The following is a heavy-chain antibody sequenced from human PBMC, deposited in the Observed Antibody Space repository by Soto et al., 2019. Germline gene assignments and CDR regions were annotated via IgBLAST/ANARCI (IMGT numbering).Heavy chain of an antibody. D-gene: IGHD1-20*01. CDR2: ISGSGGST. CDR1: GFTFSSYA. J-gene: IGHJ4*02. CDR3: AKDLSYNNWNPKYFDY. V-gene: IGHV3-23*01. Sequence: GGSLRLSCAAFGFTFSSYAMSWVRQAPGKGLEWVSAISGSGGSTYYADSVKGRFTISRDNSKNTLYLQMNSLRAEDTAVYYCAKDLSYNNWNPKYFDYWGQGTLVTVSS.